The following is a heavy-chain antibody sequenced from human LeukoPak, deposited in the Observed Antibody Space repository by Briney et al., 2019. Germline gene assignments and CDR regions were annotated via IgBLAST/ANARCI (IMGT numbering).Heavy chain of an antibody. CDR3: AREHPTYIYGSSGSGGAFYFDY. D-gene: IGHD3-22*01. J-gene: IGHJ4*02. CDR1: GGSISSGIYY. Sequence: TSETLSLTCTVSGGSISSGIYYWGWIRQPPGKELEWIGSVYGGGSTYFKPSLKSRVTMSVDTSKNQFSLKLSSVTAADTAMYYCAREHPTYIYGSSGSGGAFYFDYWGQGSLVTVSS. CDR2: VYGGGST. V-gene: IGHV4-39*07.